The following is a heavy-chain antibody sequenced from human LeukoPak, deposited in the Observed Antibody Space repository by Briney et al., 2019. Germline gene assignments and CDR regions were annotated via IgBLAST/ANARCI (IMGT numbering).Heavy chain of an antibody. J-gene: IGHJ4*02. D-gene: IGHD6-19*01. CDR1: GYRFTNYW. CDR2: IYPGDSDT. Sequence: GESLKISCKGSGYRFTNYWIGWVRQMPGKGLEWMGIIYPGDSDTRYSPSFQGQVTISADKSISTAYLQWSSLKTSDTAMYYCARRDSSGWFYFDYWGQGTLVTVSS. V-gene: IGHV5-51*01. CDR3: ARRDSSGWFYFDY.